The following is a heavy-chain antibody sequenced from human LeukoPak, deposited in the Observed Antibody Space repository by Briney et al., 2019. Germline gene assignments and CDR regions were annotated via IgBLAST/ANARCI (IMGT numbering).Heavy chain of an antibody. D-gene: IGHD2/OR15-2a*01. Sequence: PGMSLRLSCAASGYTFSIYGMNWVRQAPGKGLEWVAIIWYDGSNTYFAESVMGRFSIPKDNFKNIVYLQMNSLKIEDTGVYYCARAGIVNALDYWGQGAQVTVSP. CDR2: IWYDGSNT. J-gene: IGHJ4*02. CDR1: GYTFSIYG. V-gene: IGHV3-33*01. CDR3: ARAGIVNALDY.